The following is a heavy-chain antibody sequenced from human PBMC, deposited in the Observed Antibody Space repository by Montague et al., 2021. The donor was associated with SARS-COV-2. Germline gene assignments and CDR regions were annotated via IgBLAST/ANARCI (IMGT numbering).Heavy chain of an antibody. Sequence: SETLSLTCNVSSVSINDYSRGWIRQSPATGLEWIGHVYNSGATNYNPSLRSRVTISMDTSRNQFSLKLKSVTTADTAIYYCARFNRTGRPADFDYWGPGMLVIVSS. CDR2: VYNSGAT. V-gene: IGHV4-4*08. CDR3: ARFNRTGRPADFDY. J-gene: IGHJ4*02. CDR1: SVSINDYS. D-gene: IGHD3/OR15-3a*01.